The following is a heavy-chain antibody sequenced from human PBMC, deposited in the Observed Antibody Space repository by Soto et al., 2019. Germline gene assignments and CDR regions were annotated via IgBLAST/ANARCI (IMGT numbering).Heavy chain of an antibody. CDR3: ARTLGFLEWDPKPPPETHYYYGMDV. V-gene: IGHV6-1*01. D-gene: IGHD3-3*01. J-gene: IGHJ6*02. Sequence: SQTLSLTCAISRDSLSSNSAASNWVRQSPTRGLEWRGRTYFRSKSNNDYAVSVKSRITVNPDTSKNRVSLQLNSVTPEDTAVYYCARTLGFLEWDPKPPPETHYYYGMDVWGQGTTVTVSS. CDR2: TYFRSKSNN. CDR1: RDSLSSNSAA.